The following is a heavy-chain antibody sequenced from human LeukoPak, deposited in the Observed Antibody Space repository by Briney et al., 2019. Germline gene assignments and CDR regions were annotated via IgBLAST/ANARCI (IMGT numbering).Heavy chain of an antibody. Sequence: TSETLSLTCTVSGGSISSYYWSWIRQPAGKGLEWIGRIYTSGSTNYNPSLKSRVTMSVDTSKNQFSLKLSSVTAADTPVYYCARDSSGWSSGYYFDYWGQGTLVTVSS. CDR2: IYTSGST. J-gene: IGHJ4*02. CDR3: ARDSSGWSSGYYFDY. CDR1: GGSISSYY. V-gene: IGHV4-4*07. D-gene: IGHD6-19*01.